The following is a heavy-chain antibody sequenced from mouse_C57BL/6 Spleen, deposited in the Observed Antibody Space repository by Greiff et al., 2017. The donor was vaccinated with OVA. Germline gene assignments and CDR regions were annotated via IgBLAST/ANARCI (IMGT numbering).Heavy chain of an antibody. J-gene: IGHJ2*01. CDR1: GFNIKDYY. Sequence: VQLQQPGAELVKPGASVKLSCTASGFNIKDYYMHWVKQRTEQGLEWIGRIDPADGDTKYAPKFQGKATITADTSSNTAYLQLSSLTSEDTAVYSCARSSTTVVAIDYWGQGTTLTVSS. D-gene: IGHD1-1*01. CDR3: ARSSTTVVAIDY. V-gene: IGHV14-2*01. CDR2: IDPADGDT.